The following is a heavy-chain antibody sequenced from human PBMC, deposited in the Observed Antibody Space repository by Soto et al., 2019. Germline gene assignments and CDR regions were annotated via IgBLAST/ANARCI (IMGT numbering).Heavy chain of an antibody. J-gene: IGHJ4*02. Sequence: QLQLQESGPGLVKPSETLSLTCTVSGCSISNSRFYWGWVRQPPGKGLEWIGNIYPSGGTFYNPSLQSRVPMAADPSKDALSLILPSVTAADSAVSYSTRNVLLPDFWGQGPLVTVSS. D-gene: IGHD6-6*01. CDR3: TRNVLLPDF. CDR2: IYPSGGT. V-gene: IGHV4-39*01. CDR1: GCSISNSRFY.